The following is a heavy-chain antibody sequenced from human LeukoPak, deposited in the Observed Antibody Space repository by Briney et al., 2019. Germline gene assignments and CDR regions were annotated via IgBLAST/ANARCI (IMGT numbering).Heavy chain of an antibody. CDR3: TREQDREAAATVIGDS. CDR1: GFTFSSYE. J-gene: IGHJ4*02. V-gene: IGHV3-48*03. D-gene: IGHD2-15*01. CDR2: ISRGTYI. Sequence: PGGSLRLSCAASGFTFSSYEMNWVRQAPGKGLEWISHISRGTYIAYADSVKGRFSISRDNAKNSLYLQMNSLRAEDTAVYYCTREQDREAAATVIGDSWGQGTLVTVSS.